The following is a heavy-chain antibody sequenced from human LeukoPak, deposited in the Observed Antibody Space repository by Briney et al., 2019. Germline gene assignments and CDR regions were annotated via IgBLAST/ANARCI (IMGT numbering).Heavy chain of an antibody. D-gene: IGHD1-26*01. CDR1: GFTFSSYG. CDR2: ISYDGSNK. Sequence: PGGSLRLSCAASGFTFSSYGMHWVRQAPGKGLEWVAVISYDGSNKYYADSVKGRFTISRDNSKNTLYLQMNSLRAEDTAVYYCASLWENTFDYWGQGTLVTVSS. J-gene: IGHJ4*02. CDR3: ASLWENTFDY. V-gene: IGHV3-30*03.